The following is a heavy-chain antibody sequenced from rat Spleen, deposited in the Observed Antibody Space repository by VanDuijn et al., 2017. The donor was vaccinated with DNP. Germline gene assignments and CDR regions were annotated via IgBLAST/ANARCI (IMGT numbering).Heavy chain of an antibody. CDR2: ISTNGGNS. CDR3: ATQGYYDGSYYPFAY. V-gene: IGHV5-25*01. D-gene: IGHD1-12*02. J-gene: IGHJ3*01. CDR1: GFTFGDYH. Sequence: EVQLVESGGGLVQPGRSLRLSCTTSGFTFGDYHMAWVRQAPTQGLEWVASISTNGGNSYYRDSVKGRFTVSRDNAKSTLYLQMDSLISEDTATYYCATQGYYDGSYYPFAYWGQGTLVTVSS.